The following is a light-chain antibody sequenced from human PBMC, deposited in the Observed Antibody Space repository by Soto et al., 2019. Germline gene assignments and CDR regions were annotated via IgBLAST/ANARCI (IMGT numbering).Light chain of an antibody. Sequence: DIVLTQSPGTLSLPPGERAILSCSASQSVSSSHLAWYQHKPGQAPRLLIYGASNRATGIPDRFSGSGSGPDFTLPISRLDPIYFAVCYCQQYGTATPALTIGGGIKVEIK. CDR1: QSVSSSH. V-gene: IGKV3-20*01. J-gene: IGKJ4*01. CDR3: QQYGTATPALT. CDR2: GAS.